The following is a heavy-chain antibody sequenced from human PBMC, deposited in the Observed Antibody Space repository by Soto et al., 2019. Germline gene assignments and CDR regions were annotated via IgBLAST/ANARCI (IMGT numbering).Heavy chain of an antibody. Sequence: ASVKVSCKASGYTFTSYAMHWVRQAPGQRLEWMGWINAGNGNTKYSQKFQGRVTITRDTSASTAYMELSSLRSDDTAVYYCARGGVWITMSSGNWFDPWGQGTLVTVSS. V-gene: IGHV1-3*01. J-gene: IGHJ5*02. CDR3: ARGGVWITMSSGNWFDP. CDR2: INAGNGNT. CDR1: GYTFTSYA. D-gene: IGHD3-10*02.